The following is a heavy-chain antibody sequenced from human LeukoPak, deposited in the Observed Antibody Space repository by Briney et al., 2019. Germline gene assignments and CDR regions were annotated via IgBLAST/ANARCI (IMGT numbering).Heavy chain of an antibody. Sequence: ASVKVSCKAFGYTFTAYYMHWVRQAPGQGLEWMGWINLYSGGTNYAQKFQGRVAMTRDTSTSAAYMELDRLGSDDTAVYYCARVAGGDWYYFDLWGQGSLVTVSS. V-gene: IGHV1-2*02. D-gene: IGHD2-21*02. CDR3: ARVAGGDWYYFDL. J-gene: IGHJ4*02. CDR1: GYTFTAYY. CDR2: INLYSGGT.